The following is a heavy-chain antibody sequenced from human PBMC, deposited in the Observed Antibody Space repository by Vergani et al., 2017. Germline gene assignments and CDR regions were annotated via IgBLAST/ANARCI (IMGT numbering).Heavy chain of an antibody. D-gene: IGHD3-10*01. Sequence: QVQLVQSGAEVKKPGSSVKVSCKASGGTFSSYAISWVRQAPGQGLEWMGGIIPIFGTANYAQKVQGRVTITADESTSTAYMELSSLRSEDTAVYYCARRESGYSYGYKRQYYYGSGSPEDTTLNYGMDVWGQGTTVTVSS. CDR1: GGTFSSYA. V-gene: IGHV1-69*01. CDR2: IIPIFGTA. J-gene: IGHJ6*02. CDR3: ARRESGYSYGYKRQYYYGSGSPEDTTLNYGMDV.